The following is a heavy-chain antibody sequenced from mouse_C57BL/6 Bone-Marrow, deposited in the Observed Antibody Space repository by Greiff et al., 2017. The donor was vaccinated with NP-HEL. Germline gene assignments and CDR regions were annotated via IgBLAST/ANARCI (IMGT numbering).Heavy chain of an antibody. V-gene: IGHV1-72*01. CDR1: GYTFTSYW. CDR2: IDPNSGGT. CDR3: ARGGFITTASGYFDV. Sequence: QVQLQQSGAELVKPGASVKLSCKASGYTFTSYWMHWVKQRPGRGLEWIGRIDPNSGGTKYNEKFKSKATLTVDTPYSTAYMQLSSLTSEDSAVYYCARGGFITTASGYFDVWGTGTTVTVSS. D-gene: IGHD1-1*01. J-gene: IGHJ1*03.